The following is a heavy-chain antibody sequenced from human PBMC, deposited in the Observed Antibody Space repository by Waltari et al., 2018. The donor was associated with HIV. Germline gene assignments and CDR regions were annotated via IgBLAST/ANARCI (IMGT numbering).Heavy chain of an antibody. CDR2: INPNSRET. V-gene: IGHV1-2*02. CDR1: GYTSHAYF. D-gene: IGHD3-10*01. J-gene: IGHJ4*02. CDR3: ASVTDSGTALAN. Sequence: QVHLVQSGAEVKKPGSSVTVSCKTSGYTSHAYFFYWVRQAPGRQLEWWGMINPNSRETKSAQRLEGRVTLTRDLSTSTGYMELSRLTPDDTAVYYCASVTDSGTALANWGQGTLISVSS.